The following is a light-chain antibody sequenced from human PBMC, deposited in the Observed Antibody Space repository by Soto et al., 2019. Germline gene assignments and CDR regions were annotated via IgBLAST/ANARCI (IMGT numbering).Light chain of an antibody. CDR3: QQYAGSPRT. J-gene: IGKJ1*01. Sequence: EIVLTPSPGTLSLSPGERATLSRRASQSVSNNYLAWYQQKPGQAPRLLIYGASNRATGIPDRFSGSGSGTDFTLTINRVEPEEFAVYFCQQYAGSPRTVGQGTKVDIK. CDR1: QSVSNNY. V-gene: IGKV3-20*01. CDR2: GAS.